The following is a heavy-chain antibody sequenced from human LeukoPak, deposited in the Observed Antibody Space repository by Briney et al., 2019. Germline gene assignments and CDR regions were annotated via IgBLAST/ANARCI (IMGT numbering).Heavy chain of an antibody. Sequence: GGSLRLSCAASGFTFASYAMSWVRQAPGKGLDWVSSITGSGGTTYYADSVKGRFTISRDNSRNTLYLQMNSLRAEDTAVYYCAKGVAVAGTYFQHWGQGTLVTVSS. CDR3: AKGVAVAGTYFQH. V-gene: IGHV3-23*01. CDR1: GFTFASYA. J-gene: IGHJ1*01. CDR2: ITGSGGTT. D-gene: IGHD6-19*01.